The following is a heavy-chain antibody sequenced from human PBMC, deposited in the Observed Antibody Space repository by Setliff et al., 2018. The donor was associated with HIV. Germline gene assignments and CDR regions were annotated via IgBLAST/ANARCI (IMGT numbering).Heavy chain of an antibody. CDR1: GFTFEDYV. D-gene: IGHD6-13*01. CDR3: AKERRPYSRTWSQRLGMDV. J-gene: IGHJ6*03. Sequence: PGGSLRLSCAASGFTFEDYVMHWVRQVPGKGLEWVSGISWDSENIDYADSVKGRFTISRDNAENFLYLQMNSLRPEDAALYYCAKERRPYSRTWSQRLGMDVWGKGTTVTVSS. CDR2: ISWDSENI. V-gene: IGHV3-9*01.